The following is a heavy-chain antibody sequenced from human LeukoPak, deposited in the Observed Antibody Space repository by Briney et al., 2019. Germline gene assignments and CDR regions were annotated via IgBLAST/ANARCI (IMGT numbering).Heavy chain of an antibody. CDR3: AKDRHRDSSGWHYYFDY. CDR1: GFTFSSYA. CDR2: ISGSGHST. V-gene: IGHV3-23*01. D-gene: IGHD6-19*01. J-gene: IGHJ4*02. Sequence: PGGSLRLSCAASGFTFSSYAMSWVRHAPGKGLEWVSSISGSGHSTYYADSVKGRFTISRDNSKNTLYLQMNSLRAEDTAVYYCAKDRHRDSSGWHYYFDYWGQGTLLTVSS.